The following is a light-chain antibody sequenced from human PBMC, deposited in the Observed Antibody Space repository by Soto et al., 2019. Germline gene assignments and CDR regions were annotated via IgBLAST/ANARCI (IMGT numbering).Light chain of an antibody. CDR2: DAS. J-gene: IGKJ5*01. CDR1: QSVSSSY. CDR3: QQRSNWPQIT. Sequence: EIVLTQSPGTLSLSPGERATLSCRASQSVSSSYLAWYQQKPGQAPRLLIYDASNRATDIPARFSGSGSGTDFTLTISSLEPEDFAVYYCQQRSNWPQITFGQGTRLEIK. V-gene: IGKV3-11*01.